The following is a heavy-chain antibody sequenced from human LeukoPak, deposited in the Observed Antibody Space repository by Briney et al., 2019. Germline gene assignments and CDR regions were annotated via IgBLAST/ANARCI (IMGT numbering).Heavy chain of an antibody. Sequence: PGGSLRLSCAASGFTFSSYWMHWVRQAPGKGLVWVSRINSDGSSTSYADSVRGRFTISRDNAKNTLYLQMNSLRAEDTAVYYCARANSGSYYSNYWGQGTLVTVSS. CDR3: ARANSGSYYSNY. V-gene: IGHV3-74*01. J-gene: IGHJ4*02. CDR2: INSDGSST. CDR1: GFTFSSYW. D-gene: IGHD1-26*01.